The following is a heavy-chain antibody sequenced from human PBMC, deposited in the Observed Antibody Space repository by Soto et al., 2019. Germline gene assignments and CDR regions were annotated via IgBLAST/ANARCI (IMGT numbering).Heavy chain of an antibody. V-gene: IGHV1-3*01. J-gene: IGHJ5*02. CDR1: GYTFTSYA. CDR3: ASMASGYYYGFNWFDP. Sequence: ASVKVSCKASGYTFTSYAMHWVRQAPGQRLEWMGWINAGNGNTKYSQKFQGRVTITRDTSASTAYMELSSLRSEDTAVYYCASMASGYYYGFNWFDPWGQGTLVTVSS. D-gene: IGHD3-10*01. CDR2: INAGNGNT.